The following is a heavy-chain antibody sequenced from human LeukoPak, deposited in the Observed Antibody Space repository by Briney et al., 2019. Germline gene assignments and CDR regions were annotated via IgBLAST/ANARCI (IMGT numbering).Heavy chain of an antibody. J-gene: IGHJ4*02. CDR3: ASMGRDDYSNYGDY. CDR1: GFPFSNYF. V-gene: IGHV3-21*01. D-gene: IGHD4-11*01. CDR2: ISGGSGYI. Sequence: GGSLRLSCVAFGFPFSNYFMSWARQAPGKGLDWASSISGGSGYIYYADSVKGRFTISRDNANNSLYLQMNSLRAEDTAVYYCASMGRDDYSNYGDYWVQGTLVTVSS.